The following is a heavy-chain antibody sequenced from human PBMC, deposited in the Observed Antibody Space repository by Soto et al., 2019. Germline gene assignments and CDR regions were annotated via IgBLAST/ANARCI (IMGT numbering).Heavy chain of an antibody. J-gene: IGHJ4*02. CDR2: IYPGDSDT. CDR1: GYTFTSYW. D-gene: IGHD6-13*01. Sequence: PGESLKISCKGSGYTFTSYWIGWVRQTPGKGLECMGIIYPGDSDTRYSPSFQGQVTISGDKSIRTAYLQWSSLKASDTAIYYCARHAIGTAYLDLWGQGTLVTVSS. V-gene: IGHV5-51*01. CDR3: ARHAIGTAYLDL.